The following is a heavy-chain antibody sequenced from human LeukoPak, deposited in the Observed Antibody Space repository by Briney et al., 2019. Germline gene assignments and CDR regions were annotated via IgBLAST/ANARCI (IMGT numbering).Heavy chain of an antibody. CDR1: GYIFSKYA. Sequence: ASVKVSCKASGYIFSKYAITWVRQAPGQGLEWMGWISVNNGNTKYAQKFQGRVTMTTDTSTSTAYMELRSLRSDDTAVYYCALWFGELQVDYWGQGTLVTVSS. CDR3: ALWFGELQVDY. V-gene: IGHV1-18*01. J-gene: IGHJ4*02. D-gene: IGHD3-10*01. CDR2: ISVNNGNT.